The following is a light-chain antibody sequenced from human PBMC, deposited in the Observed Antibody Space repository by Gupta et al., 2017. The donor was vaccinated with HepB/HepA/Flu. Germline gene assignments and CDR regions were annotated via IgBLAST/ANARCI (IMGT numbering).Light chain of an antibody. CDR1: SSDVGSYNY. Sequence: QSALTQPASVSRSPGQSITISCTRTSSDVGSYNYVSWYQQHPGKAPKLMTYDVSNRPSGVSNRFSGSKSGNTASLTISGLQAEDEADYYCSSYTSSSPVVFGGGTKLTVL. CDR3: SSYTSSSPVV. V-gene: IGLV2-14*03. J-gene: IGLJ2*01. CDR2: DVS.